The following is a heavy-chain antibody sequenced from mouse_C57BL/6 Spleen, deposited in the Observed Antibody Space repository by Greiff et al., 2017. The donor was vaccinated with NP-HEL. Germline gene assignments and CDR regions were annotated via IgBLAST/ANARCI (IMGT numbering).Heavy chain of an antibody. CDR2: IHPNSGST. CDR1: GYTFTSYW. Sequence: QVQLQQPGAELVKPGASVKLSCKASGYTFTSYWMHWVKQRPGQGLEWIGMIHPNSGSTNYNEKFKSKATLTVDKSSSTAYMQLSILTSEDSAVYYCARSIYYYGSSCYWYFDVWGTGTTVTVSS. CDR3: ARSIYYYGSSCYWYFDV. D-gene: IGHD1-1*01. J-gene: IGHJ1*03. V-gene: IGHV1-64*01.